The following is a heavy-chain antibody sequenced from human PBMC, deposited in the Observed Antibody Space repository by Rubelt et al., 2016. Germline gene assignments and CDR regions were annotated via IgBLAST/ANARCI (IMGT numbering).Heavy chain of an antibody. V-gene: IGHV3-15*01. CDR2: IKSKTDGGTT. J-gene: IGHJ5*02. CDR1: GFTFSNAW. CDR3: TTDRYYYDSSGFPWFDP. Sequence: SLRLSCAASGFTFSNAWMSWVRQAPGKGLEWVGRIKSKTDGGTTDYAAPVKGRFTISRDDSKNTLYLQMNSLKTEDTPVYYCTTDRYYYDSSGFPWFDPWGQGTLVTVSS. D-gene: IGHD3-22*01.